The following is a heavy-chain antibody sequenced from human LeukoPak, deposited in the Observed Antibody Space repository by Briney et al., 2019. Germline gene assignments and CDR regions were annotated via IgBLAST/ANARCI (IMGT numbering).Heavy chain of an antibody. J-gene: IGHJ4*02. CDR3: ASIYSSGYETDY. Sequence: ASVKVSCKASGYTFTGHYMHWVRQAPGQGLEWMGWINPNSGGTNYAQKFQGRVTMTRDTSISTAYMELSRLRSDDTAVYYCASIYSSGYETDYWGQGTLVTVSS. CDR1: GYTFTGHY. CDR2: INPNSGGT. D-gene: IGHD3-22*01. V-gene: IGHV1-2*02.